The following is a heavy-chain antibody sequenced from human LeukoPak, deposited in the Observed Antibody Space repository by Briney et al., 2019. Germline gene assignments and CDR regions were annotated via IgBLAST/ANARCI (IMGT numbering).Heavy chain of an antibody. Sequence: PSETLSLTCTVSGGSISSYYWSWIRQPAGKGLEWIGRIYTSGSTNYNPSLKSRDTMSVDTSKNQFSLKLSSVTAADTAVYYCARGRYYYDSRGGYYYYYMDVWGKGTTVTVSS. CDR2: IYTSGST. CDR3: ARGRYYYDSRGGYYYYYMDV. V-gene: IGHV4-4*07. J-gene: IGHJ6*03. CDR1: GGSISSYY. D-gene: IGHD3-22*01.